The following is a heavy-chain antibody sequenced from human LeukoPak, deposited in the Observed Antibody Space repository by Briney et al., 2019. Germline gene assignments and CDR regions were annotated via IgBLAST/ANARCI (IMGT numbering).Heavy chain of an antibody. V-gene: IGHV4-34*01. CDR2: INHSGST. CDR3: AGAGEEYSSSSWAKWFVP. Sequence: SETLSLTCAVYGGSFSGYYWSWIRQPPGKGLEWIGEINHSGSTNYNPSLKSRVTISVDTSKNQFSLKLSSVTAADTAVYYCAGAGEEYSSSSWAKWFVPWGQGTLVTVSS. CDR1: GGSFSGYY. D-gene: IGHD6-6*01. J-gene: IGHJ5*02.